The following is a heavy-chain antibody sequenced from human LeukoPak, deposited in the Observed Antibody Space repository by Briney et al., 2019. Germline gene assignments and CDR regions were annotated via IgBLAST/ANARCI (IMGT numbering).Heavy chain of an antibody. J-gene: IGHJ4*02. Sequence: GGSLRLSCAASGFIFSHYTMTWVRQAPGKGLEWVSSINGSGDATKYADSVMGRFTISRDNSKNTVSLQMNSLRAEDTAVYYCAKSDCGSDGCKLLNYWGQETLVTASS. CDR3: AKSDCGSDGCKLLNY. CDR2: INGSGDAT. CDR1: GFIFSHYT. D-gene: IGHD2-21*01. V-gene: IGHV3-23*01.